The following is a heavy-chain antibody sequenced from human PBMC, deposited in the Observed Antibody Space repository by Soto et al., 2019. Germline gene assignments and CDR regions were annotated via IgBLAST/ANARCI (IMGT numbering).Heavy chain of an antibody. J-gene: IGHJ4*02. V-gene: IGHV3-33*01. CDR3: VRGWTVVTHFDY. CDR2: IWYDGSNK. D-gene: IGHD2-15*01. Sequence: QVQLVESGGGVVQPGRSLRLSCAASGFTFSSYGMHWVRQAPGKGLEWVAVIWYDGSNKYYADSVKGRFTISRDNSKNTLYLQMNSLRAEDTAVYYCVRGWTVVTHFDYWGQGTLVTVSS. CDR1: GFTFSSYG.